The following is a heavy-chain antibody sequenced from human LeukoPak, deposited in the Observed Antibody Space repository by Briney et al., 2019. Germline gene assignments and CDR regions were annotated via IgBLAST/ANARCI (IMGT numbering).Heavy chain of an antibody. CDR2: IRYDGSNK. CDR3: ARPLVVPAAAFDY. D-gene: IGHD2-2*01. CDR1: GFTFSSYG. Sequence: GGSLRLSCAASGFTFSSYGMHWVRQAPGKGLEWVAFIRYDGSNKYYADSVKGRFTISRDNSKNTLYLQMNSLRAEDTAVYYCARPLVVPAAAFDYWGQGTLVTVSS. V-gene: IGHV3-30*02. J-gene: IGHJ4*02.